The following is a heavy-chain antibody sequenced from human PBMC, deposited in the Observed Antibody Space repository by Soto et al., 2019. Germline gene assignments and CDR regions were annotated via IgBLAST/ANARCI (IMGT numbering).Heavy chain of an antibody. Sequence: ASVKVSCKASGYTFTSYGISWVRQAPGQGLEWMGWISAYNGNTNYAQKLQGRVTMTTDTSTSTAYMELRSLRSDDTAVYYCARDLYSNYFWGAFDSWGQGTMVTVSS. V-gene: IGHV1-18*01. CDR1: GYTFTSYG. D-gene: IGHD4-4*01. CDR3: ARDLYSNYFWGAFDS. J-gene: IGHJ3*02. CDR2: ISAYNGNT.